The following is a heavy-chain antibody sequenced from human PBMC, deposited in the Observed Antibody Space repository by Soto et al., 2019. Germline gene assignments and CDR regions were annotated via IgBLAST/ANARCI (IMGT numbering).Heavy chain of an antibody. CDR1: GFTFSNAW. V-gene: IGHV3-15*07. CDR3: TTGGLVPYESYLPDTAMVKAPFDY. CDR2: IKRKTDGGTT. Sequence: GGSLRLSCAASGFTFSNAWMNWVRQAPGKGLEWVGRIKRKTDGGTTDYAAPGKGRFTISRDDSKNTMYLQMNSLKTEDTAVYYWTTGGLVPYESYLPDTAMVKAPFDYWGQGTLVTVSS. J-gene: IGHJ4*02. D-gene: IGHD5-18*01.